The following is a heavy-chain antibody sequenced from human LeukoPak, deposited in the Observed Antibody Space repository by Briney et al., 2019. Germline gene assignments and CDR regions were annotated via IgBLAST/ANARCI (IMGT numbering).Heavy chain of an antibody. V-gene: IGHV1-3*01. CDR2: INAGNGNT. CDR3: ARDISPMVRGVIITLGWFDP. D-gene: IGHD3-10*01. Sequence: ASVKVSCKASGYTFTSYAMHWVRQAPGQRLEWMGWINAGNGNTKYSQKFQGRVTITRDTSASTAYMELSSLRSEDTAVYYCARDISPMVRGVIITLGWFDPWGQGTLVTVSS. CDR1: GYTFTSYA. J-gene: IGHJ5*02.